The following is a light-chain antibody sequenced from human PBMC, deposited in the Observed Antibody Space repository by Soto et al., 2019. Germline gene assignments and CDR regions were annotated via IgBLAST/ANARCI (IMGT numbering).Light chain of an antibody. J-gene: IGKJ1*01. CDR1: QGLSSY. CDR3: QQYYSYPLT. V-gene: IGKV1-8*01. Sequence: AIRMTQSPSSFSASTGDRVTITCRASQGLSSYLAWYQQQPWQAPKLLIYAGSTLQSGVPSRFSGSGSGTDFTRTISCLQSDDFATYYCQQYYSYPLTFGQGTKWQIK. CDR2: AGS.